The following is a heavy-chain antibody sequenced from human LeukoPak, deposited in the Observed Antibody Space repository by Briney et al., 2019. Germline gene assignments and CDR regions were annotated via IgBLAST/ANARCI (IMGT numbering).Heavy chain of an antibody. D-gene: IGHD3-3*01. CDR3: ARHLGDYDFWSGYYSLNWFDP. CDR1: GGSFSGYY. Sequence: PSETLSLTCAVYGGSFSGYYWSWIRQPPGKGLEWIGEINHSGSTNYNPSLKSRVTISVDTSKNQFSLKLSSVTAADTAVYYCARHLGDYDFWSGYYSLNWFDPWGQGTLVTVSS. CDR2: INHSGST. J-gene: IGHJ5*02. V-gene: IGHV4-34*01.